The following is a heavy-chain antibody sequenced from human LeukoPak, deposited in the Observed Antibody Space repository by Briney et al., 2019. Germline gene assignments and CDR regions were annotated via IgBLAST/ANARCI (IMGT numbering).Heavy chain of an antibody. CDR3: TKWNGYADY. CDR2: FSGGDGST. CDR1: GFTLSSYA. Sequence: GGSLRLSCAASGFTLSSYAMTWVRQAPGKGLEWVSGFSGGDGSTHYADSVKGRFTISRDYSENTAFLQMNSLRAEDTAVYYCTKWNGYADYWGQGTLVTVSS. J-gene: IGHJ4*02. D-gene: IGHD2-2*01. V-gene: IGHV3-23*01.